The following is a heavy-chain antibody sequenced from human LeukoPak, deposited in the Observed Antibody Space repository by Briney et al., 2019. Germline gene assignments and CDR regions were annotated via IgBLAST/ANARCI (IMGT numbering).Heavy chain of an antibody. Sequence: SETLSLTCTVSGYSISSGYYWGWIRQPPGKGLEWTGSIDHSGSTYYNPSLKSRITISVDTSKNQFSLKLSSVTAADTAVYYCARGSALAQAVMFDYWGQGTLVTVSS. J-gene: IGHJ4*02. CDR2: IDHSGST. CDR3: ARGSALAQAVMFDY. V-gene: IGHV4-38-2*02. D-gene: IGHD6-19*01. CDR1: GYSISSGYY.